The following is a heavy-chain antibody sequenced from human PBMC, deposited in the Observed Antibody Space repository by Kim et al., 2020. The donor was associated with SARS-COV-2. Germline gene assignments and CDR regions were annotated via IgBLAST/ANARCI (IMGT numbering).Heavy chain of an antibody. CDR3: LNFTVLRFLEWLFLDNYYYGMDV. Sequence: GGSLRLSCAASGFTFDDYAMHWVRQAPGKGLEWVSGISWNSGSIGYADSVKGRFTISRDNAKNSLYLQMNSLRAEDTALYYLLNFTVLRFLEWLFLDNYYYGMDVRGQGTTVTVSS. CDR1: GFTFDDYA. V-gene: IGHV3-9*01. D-gene: IGHD3-3*01. J-gene: IGHJ6*02. CDR2: ISWNSGSI.